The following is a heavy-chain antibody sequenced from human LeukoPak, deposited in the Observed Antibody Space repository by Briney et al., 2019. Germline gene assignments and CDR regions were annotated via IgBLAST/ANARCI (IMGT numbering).Heavy chain of an antibody. Sequence: SETLSLTCTVSGGSIFSSYWNWIRQSPGKGLVWLGYIYSNGITHYSPSLRGRGTISIATSKNQFSLRLASVTAADTAIYYCARRAYFDSSGYSPTSGYFDLWGRGTLVTISS. V-gene: IGHV4-4*08. CDR2: IYSNGIT. J-gene: IGHJ2*01. D-gene: IGHD3-22*01. CDR3: ARRAYFDSSGYSPTSGYFDL. CDR1: GGSIFSSY.